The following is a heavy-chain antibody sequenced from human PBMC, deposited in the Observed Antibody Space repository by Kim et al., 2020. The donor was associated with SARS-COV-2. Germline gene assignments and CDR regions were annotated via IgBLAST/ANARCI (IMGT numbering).Heavy chain of an antibody. V-gene: IGHV3-30-3*01. CDR2: ISYDGSNK. J-gene: IGHJ6*02. CDR3: ARALYGMDV. CDR1: GFTFSSYA. Sequence: GGSLRLSCAASGFTFSSYAMHWVRQAPGKGLEWVAVISYDGSNKYYADSVKGRFTISRDNSKNTLYLQMNSLRAEDTAVYYCARALYGMDVWGQGTTVT.